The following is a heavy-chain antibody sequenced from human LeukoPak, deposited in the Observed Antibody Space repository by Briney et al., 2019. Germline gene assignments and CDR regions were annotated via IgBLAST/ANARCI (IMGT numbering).Heavy chain of an antibody. Sequence: VASVKVSCKASGYTLTDYFMDWVRQAPGQGLEWMGIINPSGGSTSYAQKFQGRVTMTRDTSTSTVYMELSSLRSEDTAVYYCARAGIFDYWGQGTLVTVSS. V-gene: IGHV1-46*01. J-gene: IGHJ4*02. CDR2: INPSGGST. CDR3: ARAGIFDY. D-gene: IGHD3-10*01. CDR1: GYTLTDYF.